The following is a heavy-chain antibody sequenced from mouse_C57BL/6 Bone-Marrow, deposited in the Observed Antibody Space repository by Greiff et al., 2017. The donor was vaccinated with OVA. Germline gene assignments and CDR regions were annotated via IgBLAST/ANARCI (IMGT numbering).Heavy chain of an antibody. V-gene: IGHV5-16*01. Sequence: EVKLMESEGGLVQPGSSMKLSCTASGFTFSDYYMAWVRQVPEKGLEWVANINYDGSSTYYLDSLKSRFIISRDNAKNILYLQMSSLKSEDTATYYCARGGFDYWGQGTLVTVSA. CDR1: GFTFSDYY. CDR2: INYDGSST. CDR3: ARGGFDY. D-gene: IGHD3-1*01. J-gene: IGHJ3*01.